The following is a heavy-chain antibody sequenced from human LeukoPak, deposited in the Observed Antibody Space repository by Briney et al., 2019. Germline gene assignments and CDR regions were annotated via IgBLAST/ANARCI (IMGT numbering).Heavy chain of an antibody. CDR3: AREAPYYDSTGYYHAFDI. Sequence: PSQTLSLTCTVSGGSISSGGYYWSWIRQHPGKGLEWIGYIYYSGSTYYNPSLKSRVTISVDTSKNQFSLKLSSVTAADTAVYYCAREAPYYDSTGYYHAFDIWGQGTMVTVSS. CDR2: IYYSGST. D-gene: IGHD3-22*01. J-gene: IGHJ3*02. V-gene: IGHV4-31*03. CDR1: GGSISSGGYY.